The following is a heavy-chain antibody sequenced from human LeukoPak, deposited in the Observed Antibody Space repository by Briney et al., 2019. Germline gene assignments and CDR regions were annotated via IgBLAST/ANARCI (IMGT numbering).Heavy chain of an antibody. D-gene: IGHD1-26*01. Sequence: GGSLRLSCAASGFTFTRYWMHWVRQAPGKGLVWVSRINTDGSSTAYADSVKGRFTISRDNAKNTVYLQMNSLRAEDTAVYYCARVQNEWQLLPGFDYWGQGTLVTVSS. CDR2: INTDGSST. V-gene: IGHV3-74*01. CDR3: ARVQNEWQLLPGFDY. J-gene: IGHJ4*02. CDR1: GFTFTRYW.